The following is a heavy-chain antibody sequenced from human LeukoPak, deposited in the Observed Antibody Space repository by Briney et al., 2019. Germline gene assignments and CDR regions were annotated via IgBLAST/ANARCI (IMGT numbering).Heavy chain of an antibody. V-gene: IGHV1-2*02. CDR1: GYTFTGYY. Sequence: ASVKVSCKASGYTFTGYYMHWVRQAPGQGLEWMGWINPNSGGTNYAQKFQGRVTMTRDKSISTAYMELSRLRSDDTAVYYCARVSYGSGSYSLLFDYWGQGTLVTVSS. CDR3: ARVSYGSGSYSLLFDY. D-gene: IGHD3-10*01. J-gene: IGHJ4*02. CDR2: INPNSGGT.